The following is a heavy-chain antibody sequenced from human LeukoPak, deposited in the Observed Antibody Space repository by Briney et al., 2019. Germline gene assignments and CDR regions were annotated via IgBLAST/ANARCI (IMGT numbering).Heavy chain of an antibody. CDR2: ISAYNGNT. Sequence: ASVKVSCKASGYTFASYGISWVRQAPGQGLEWMGWISAYNGNTNYAQKLQGRVTMTRDTSTSTVYMELSSLRSEDTAVYYCARCGEASYDILTGYSRFDYWGQGTLVTVSS. CDR3: ARCGEASYDILTGYSRFDY. D-gene: IGHD3-9*01. CDR1: GYTFASYG. J-gene: IGHJ4*02. V-gene: IGHV1-18*01.